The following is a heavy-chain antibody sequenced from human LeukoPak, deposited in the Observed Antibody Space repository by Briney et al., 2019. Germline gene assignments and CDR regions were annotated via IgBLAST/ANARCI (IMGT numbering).Heavy chain of an antibody. D-gene: IGHD2-2*01. Sequence: SETLSLTCTVSGGSISSGGYYWGWIRQPPGKGLEWIGSIYYSGSTYYNPSLKSRVTTSVDTSKNQFSLKLSSVTAADTAVYYCARVLDCSSTSCYGGFDYWGQGTLVTVSS. CDR1: GGSISSGGYY. CDR2: IYYSGST. J-gene: IGHJ4*02. CDR3: ARVLDCSSTSCYGGFDY. V-gene: IGHV4-39*07.